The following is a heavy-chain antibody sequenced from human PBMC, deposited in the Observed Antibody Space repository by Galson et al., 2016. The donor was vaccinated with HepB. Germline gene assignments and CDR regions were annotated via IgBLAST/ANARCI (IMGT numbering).Heavy chain of an antibody. V-gene: IGHV3-33*01. Sequence: SLRLSCAASGFMFTNYAIHWVRQAPGKGLEWVAVIWYDGSNKYYADSVKGRFTLSRDNSKNTLLLQMNSLRADDTAVYYCTRELKPSASDYWGQGTLVTVSS. CDR3: TRELKPSASDY. CDR2: IWYDGSNK. D-gene: IGHD2-2*01. J-gene: IGHJ4*02. CDR1: GFMFTNYA.